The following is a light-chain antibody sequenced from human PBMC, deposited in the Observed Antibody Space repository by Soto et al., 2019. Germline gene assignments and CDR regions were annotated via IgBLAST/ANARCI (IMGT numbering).Light chain of an antibody. J-gene: IGKJ4*01. CDR2: DAS. CDR3: QQYNSYALT. CDR1: QSIRTW. V-gene: IGKV1-5*01. Sequence: DIQMTQSPSTLSASAGDRVTITCRASQSIRTWLAWYQQKPGKAPKLLIYDASSLESGVPSRFSGSGSGTEFTLTISSLQPDDFATYYCQQYNSYALTFGGGTKVDIK.